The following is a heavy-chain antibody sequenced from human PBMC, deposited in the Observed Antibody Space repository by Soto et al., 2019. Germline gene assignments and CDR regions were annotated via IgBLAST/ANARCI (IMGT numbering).Heavy chain of an antibody. CDR3: AKLGYCSGGSCFYFDY. V-gene: IGHV3-23*01. CDR1: GFTFSSYA. D-gene: IGHD2-15*01. Sequence: GGSLRLSCAASGFTFSSYAMSWVRQAPGKGLEWISAISGSGGSTYYADSVKGRFTISRDNFKNTLYLQMNSLRAEDTAVYYCAKLGYCSGGSCFYFDYWGQGTLVTVSS. J-gene: IGHJ4*02. CDR2: ISGSGGST.